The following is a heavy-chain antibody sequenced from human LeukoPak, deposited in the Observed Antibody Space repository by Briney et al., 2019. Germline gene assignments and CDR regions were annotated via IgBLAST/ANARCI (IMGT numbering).Heavy chain of an antibody. D-gene: IGHD1-26*01. CDR2: ISGSGGST. J-gene: IGHJ5*02. CDR3: AKDRVRIVHAWFDP. Sequence: GESLRLSCAASGFTFSSYAMSWVRQAPGKGLEWVSAISGSGGSTYYADSVKGRFTISRDNSKNTLYLQMNGLRAEDTAVYYCAKDRVRIVHAWFDPWGQGTLVTVSS. V-gene: IGHV3-23*01. CDR1: GFTFSSYA.